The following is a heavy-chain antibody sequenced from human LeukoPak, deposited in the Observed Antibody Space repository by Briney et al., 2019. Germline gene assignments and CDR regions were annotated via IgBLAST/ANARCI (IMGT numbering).Heavy chain of an antibody. V-gene: IGHV4-34*01. CDR1: GGSFSGYY. CDR3: ARRRVGATFYYYHYMDV. J-gene: IGHJ6*03. D-gene: IGHD1-26*01. CDR2: INHSGST. Sequence: PSETLSLTCAVYGGSFSGYYWSWIRQPPGKGLEWIGEINHSGSTNYNPSLKSRVTISVDTSKNQFSLKLSSVTAADTSVYYCARRRVGATFYYYHYMDVWGKGTTVTVSS.